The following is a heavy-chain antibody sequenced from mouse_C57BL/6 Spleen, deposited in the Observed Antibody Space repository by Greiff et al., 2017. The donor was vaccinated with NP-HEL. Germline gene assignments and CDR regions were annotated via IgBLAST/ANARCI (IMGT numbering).Heavy chain of an antibody. V-gene: IGHV1-64*01. D-gene: IGHD1-1*01. Sequence: QVQLQQSGAELVKPGASVKLSCKASGYTFTSYWMHWVKQRPGQGLEWIGMIHPNSGSTNYNEKFKSKATLTVDKSSSTAYMQLSSLTSEDSAVYYCALYYYGSSYVAYWGQGTLVTVSA. CDR3: ALYYYGSSYVAY. CDR2: IHPNSGST. CDR1: GYTFTSYW. J-gene: IGHJ3*01.